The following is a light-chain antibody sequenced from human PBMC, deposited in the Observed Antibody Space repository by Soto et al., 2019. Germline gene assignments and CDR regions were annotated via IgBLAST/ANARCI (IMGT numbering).Light chain of an antibody. V-gene: IGKV3-15*01. CDR2: GAS. Sequence: EIVMTQSPATLSVSPGERATLSCRARQSVNSDLAWYQQKPGQAPTLLIYGASTRATGVPARFSGSGSGTEFTRTISSLQSEDFAVYYCQQYNNWPPLTFGGGTRVEIK. J-gene: IGKJ4*01. CDR3: QQYNNWPPLT. CDR1: QSVNSD.